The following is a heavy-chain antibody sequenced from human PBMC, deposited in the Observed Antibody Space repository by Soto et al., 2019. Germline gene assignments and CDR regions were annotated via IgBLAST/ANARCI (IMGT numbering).Heavy chain of an antibody. Sequence: SETLSLTCTVSGGSVSSGNYYWSWIRQPPGKGLAWIGYIYYSGSNNYNHSLKSRVTISVDTSRNQFSLKLYSVTAADTAVYYCARVPVRVRGFDYLGQGTLVTTSS. D-gene: IGHD3-10*01. J-gene: IGHJ4*02. CDR3: ARVPVRVRGFDY. CDR1: GGSVSSGNYY. CDR2: IYYSGSN. V-gene: IGHV4-61*01.